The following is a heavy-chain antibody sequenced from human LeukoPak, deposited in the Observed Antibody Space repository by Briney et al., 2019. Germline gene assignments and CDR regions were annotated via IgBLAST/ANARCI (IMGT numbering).Heavy chain of an antibody. Sequence: GGSLRISCAASGLTFDDYGMSWVRLAPGRGLEWVSGITWNAEQTAYAETVKGRLTIARDNAKNSLYLQMNSLSAEDTALYYCARDWRSGYSIDNWGQGTPVTVSS. J-gene: IGHJ4*02. V-gene: IGHV3-20*04. D-gene: IGHD6-19*01. CDR2: ITWNAEQT. CDR3: ARDWRSGYSIDN. CDR1: GLTFDDYG.